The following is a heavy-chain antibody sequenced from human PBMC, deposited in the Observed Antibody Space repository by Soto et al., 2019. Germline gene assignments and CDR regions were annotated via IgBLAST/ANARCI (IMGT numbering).Heavy chain of an antibody. CDR3: TAVSRDYYDNTNYHYTEL. CDR2: IRSKTDGGTT. CDR1: GFHFANMW. Sequence: EVQLVESGGGLVKPGGSLRLSCAASGFHFANMWMNWVRQAPSKGLEWVGRIRSKTDGGTTDYAAPVKGRFTISRVDSKHTLSLQMNSLKTDATAVYYCTAVSRDYYDNTNYHYTELWGQGTLVTVSS. D-gene: IGHD3-22*01. J-gene: IGHJ4*02. V-gene: IGHV3-15*07.